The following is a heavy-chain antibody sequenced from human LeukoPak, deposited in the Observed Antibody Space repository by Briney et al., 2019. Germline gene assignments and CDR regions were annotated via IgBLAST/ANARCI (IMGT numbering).Heavy chain of an antibody. CDR1: GYTFTSYG. Sequence: ASVKVSCKASGYTFTSYGISWVRQAPGQGLEWMGWISAYNGNTNYAQKLQGRVTMTTDTSTSTAYMELRSLRSDDTAVYYCAREQGYCSGGSCYSARARFGYWGQGTLVTVSS. J-gene: IGHJ4*02. V-gene: IGHV1-18*01. D-gene: IGHD2-15*01. CDR2: ISAYNGNT. CDR3: AREQGYCSGGSCYSARARFGY.